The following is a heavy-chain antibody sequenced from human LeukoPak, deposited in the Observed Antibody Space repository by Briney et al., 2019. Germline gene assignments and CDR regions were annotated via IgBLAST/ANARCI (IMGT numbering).Heavy chain of an antibody. J-gene: IGHJ1*01. CDR3: AKLYNWNDGHFQH. D-gene: IGHD1-1*01. Sequence: GRSLRLSCAASGFTFDDYAMHWVRQPPGKGLEWVSGISWGSGSIAYADSVKGRFTISRDNAKNSLYLQMDSLRVEDTAFYYCAKLYNWNDGHFQHWGQGTLVTVSS. V-gene: IGHV3-9*01. CDR1: GFTFDDYA. CDR2: ISWGSGSI.